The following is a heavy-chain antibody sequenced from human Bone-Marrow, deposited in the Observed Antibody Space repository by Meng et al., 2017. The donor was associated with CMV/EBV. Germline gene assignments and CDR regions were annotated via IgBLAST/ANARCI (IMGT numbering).Heavy chain of an antibody. CDR2: INPNSGGT. D-gene: IGHD6-13*01. J-gene: IGHJ4*02. V-gene: IGHV1-2*02. Sequence: VKVSCKASGYTFTGYYMHWVRQAPGQGLEWMGWINPNSGGTNYAQKFQGRVTMTRDTSISTAYMELSRLRSDDTAVYYCARDAEYSSSPTGYWGQGTLVTVSS. CDR3: ARDAEYSSSPTGY. CDR1: GYTFTGYY.